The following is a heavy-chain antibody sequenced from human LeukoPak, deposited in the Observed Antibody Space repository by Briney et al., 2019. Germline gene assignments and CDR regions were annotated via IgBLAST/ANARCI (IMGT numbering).Heavy chain of an antibody. Sequence: HPGRSPRLSCAASGFTFSSYGMHWVRQAPGKGLEWVAVIWYDGSNKYYADSVKGRFTISRDNSKNTLYLQMNSLRAEDTAVYYCARQYSSSWYGDYWGQGTLVTVSS. J-gene: IGHJ4*02. CDR1: GFTFSSYG. D-gene: IGHD6-13*01. CDR2: IWYDGSNK. CDR3: ARQYSSSWYGDY. V-gene: IGHV3-33*01.